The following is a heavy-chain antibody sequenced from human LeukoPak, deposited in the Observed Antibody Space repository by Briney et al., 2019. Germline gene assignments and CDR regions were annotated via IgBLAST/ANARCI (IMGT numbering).Heavy chain of an antibody. V-gene: IGHV1-69*04. Sequence: GASVKVSCKASGGTFSSYAISWVRQAPGQGLEWMGRIIPILGIANYAQKFQGRVTITADKSTSTAYMELSSLRSDETALYYCARYASGGRWYLDYWGQGTLVTVSS. CDR3: ARYASGGRWYLDY. D-gene: IGHD4-23*01. J-gene: IGHJ4*02. CDR2: IIPILGIA. CDR1: GGTFSSYA.